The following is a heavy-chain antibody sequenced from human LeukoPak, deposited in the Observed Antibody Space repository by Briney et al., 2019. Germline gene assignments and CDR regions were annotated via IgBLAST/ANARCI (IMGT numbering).Heavy chain of an antibody. Sequence: GGSLRLSCAASGFTFSSYAMSWVRQAPGKGLEWVSAISGSGGSTYYADSVKGRFTISRDNSKNTLYLQMNSLRAEDTAVYYCARLSGILYYFDYWGQGTLVTVSS. J-gene: IGHJ4*02. CDR3: ARLSGILYYFDY. CDR2: ISGSGGST. D-gene: IGHD3-10*01. CDR1: GFTFSSYA. V-gene: IGHV3-23*01.